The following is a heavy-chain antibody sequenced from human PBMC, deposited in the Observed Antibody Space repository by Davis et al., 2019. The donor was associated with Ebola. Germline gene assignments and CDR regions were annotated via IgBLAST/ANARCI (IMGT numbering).Heavy chain of an antibody. Sequence: SETLSLTCTVSGYSISSGYYWGWVRQPPGKGLEWIGNIYHSGSTYYNPSLKSRVTISVDTSKNQFSLSLSSVTAADTAVYYCARVGRSYSSSETIAFDFWGQGTMVTVSS. CDR1: GYSISSGYY. V-gene: IGHV4-38-2*02. CDR2: IYHSGST. D-gene: IGHD6-13*01. J-gene: IGHJ3*01. CDR3: ARVGRSYSSSETIAFDF.